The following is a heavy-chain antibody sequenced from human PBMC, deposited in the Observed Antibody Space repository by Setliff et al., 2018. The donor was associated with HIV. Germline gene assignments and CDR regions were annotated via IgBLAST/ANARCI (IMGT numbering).Heavy chain of an antibody. CDR2: IYTSGST. CDR3: ARDRTGGTFDI. V-gene: IGHV4-39*07. D-gene: IGHD3-16*01. Sequence: PSETLSLTCTVSGGSISSNSYYWGWIRQPPGKGLEWIGRIYTSGSTNYNPSLKSRVTMSVDTSKNQFSLKLSSVTAADAAVFYCARDRTGGTFDIWGQGTMVTVSS. CDR1: GGSISSNSYY. J-gene: IGHJ3*02.